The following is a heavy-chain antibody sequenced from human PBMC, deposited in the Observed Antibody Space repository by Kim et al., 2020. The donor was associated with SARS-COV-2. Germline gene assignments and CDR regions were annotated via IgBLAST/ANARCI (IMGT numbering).Heavy chain of an antibody. CDR3: ARDIGMGVTYSSTRGYFDY. J-gene: IGHJ4*02. V-gene: IGHV3-30*07. D-gene: IGHD6-13*01. Sequence: RFTISRDNSQNTLYQQMNSLRAEDTAVYYCARDIGMGVTYSSTRGYFDYWGQGTLVTVSS.